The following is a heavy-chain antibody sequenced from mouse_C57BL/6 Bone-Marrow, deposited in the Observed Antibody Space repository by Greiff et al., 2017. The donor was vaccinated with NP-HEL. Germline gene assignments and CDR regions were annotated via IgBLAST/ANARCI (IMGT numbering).Heavy chain of an antibody. J-gene: IGHJ3*01. CDR1: GFTFSDFY. CDR3: ARDEVGSFAY. V-gene: IGHV7-1*01. Sequence: EVMLVESGGGLVQSGRSLRLSCATSGFTFSDFYMEWVRQAPGKGLEWIAASRNKANDYTTEYSASVKGRFIVSRDTSQSILYLQMNALRAEDTAIYYCARDEVGSFAYWGQGTLVTVSA. CDR2: SRNKANDYTT.